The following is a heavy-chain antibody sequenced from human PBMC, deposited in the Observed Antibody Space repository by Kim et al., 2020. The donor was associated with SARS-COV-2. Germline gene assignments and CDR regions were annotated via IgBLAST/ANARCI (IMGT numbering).Heavy chain of an antibody. J-gene: IGHJ4*02. Sequence: HYVDSVKGRFPVSRDNSKNTIFLQMNSLTPDDTAVYYCARRDFWSTYPFDYWGQGTLVTVSS. CDR3: ARRDFWSTYPFDY. V-gene: IGHV3-30*01. D-gene: IGHD3-3*01.